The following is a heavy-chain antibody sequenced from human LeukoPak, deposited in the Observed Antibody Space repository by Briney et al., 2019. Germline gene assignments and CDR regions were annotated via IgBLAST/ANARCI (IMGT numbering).Heavy chain of an antibody. CDR3: AKATYLAAASAY. CDR1: GFTFSSYG. V-gene: IGHV3-30*02. D-gene: IGHD6-13*01. Sequence: GGSLRLSCAASGFTFSSYGMHWVRQAPGKGLEWVAFIRYDGSNKYYADSVKGRFTISRDNSKNTLYLQMNSLRAEDTAVYYCAKATYLAAASAYWGQGTLVTVSS. J-gene: IGHJ4*02. CDR2: IRYDGSNK.